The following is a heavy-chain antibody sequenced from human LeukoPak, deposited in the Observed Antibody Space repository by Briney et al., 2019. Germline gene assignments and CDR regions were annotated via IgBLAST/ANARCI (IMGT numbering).Heavy chain of an antibody. J-gene: IGHJ5*02. CDR2: INHSGST. D-gene: IGHD1-26*01. CDR1: GGSFSGYY. CDR3: ARMDGGSYQGVDP. V-gene: IGHV4-34*01. Sequence: SETLSLTCAVYGGSFSGYYWSWIRQPPGKGLEWIGEINHSGSTNYNPSLKSRVTISVDTSKNQFSLKLSSVTAADTAVYYCARMDGGSYQGVDPWGQGTLVTVSS.